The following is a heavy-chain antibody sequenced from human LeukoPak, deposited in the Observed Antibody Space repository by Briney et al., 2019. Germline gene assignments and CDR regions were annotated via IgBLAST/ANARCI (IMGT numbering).Heavy chain of an antibody. J-gene: IGHJ4*02. Sequence: PSETLSLTCAVPGYSISSGYYWGWIRQPPGKGLEWIGSIYHSGSTYYNPSLKSRVTISVDTSKNQFSLKLSSVTAADTAVYYCARQGGDYFDYWGQGTLVTVSS. CDR2: IYHSGST. V-gene: IGHV4-38-2*01. CDR1: GYSISSGYY. CDR3: ARQGGDYFDY. D-gene: IGHD1-26*01.